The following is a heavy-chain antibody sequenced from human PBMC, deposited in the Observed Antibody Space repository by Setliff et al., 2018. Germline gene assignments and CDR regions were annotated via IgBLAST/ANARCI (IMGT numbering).Heavy chain of an antibody. J-gene: IGHJ4*02. V-gene: IGHV4-39*07. CDR1: GDSIRSSRYY. CDR3: ARDMGQPYYFES. D-gene: IGHD1-1*01. CDR2: IYSSGNT. Sequence: PSETLSLTCTVSGDSIRSSRYYWGWIRQPPGKGLEWIGSIYSSGNTYYNPSLKRRVTISVDTSKNQFSLILGSATAADTAVYYCARDMGQPYYFESWGLGTLVTVSS.